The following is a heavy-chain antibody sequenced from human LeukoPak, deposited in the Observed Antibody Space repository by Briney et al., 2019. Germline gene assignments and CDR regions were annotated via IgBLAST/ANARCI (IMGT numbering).Heavy chain of an antibody. Sequence: GGSLRLSCVASGFTFSNYAMHWVRQAPGKGLEWVAVISYDGSNKYYADSVKGRFTISRDNSKNTLYLQMNSLRAEDTAVYYCAKHYYDSSGYSYFDYWGQGTLVTVSS. V-gene: IGHV3-30*18. D-gene: IGHD3-22*01. CDR1: GFTFSNYA. J-gene: IGHJ4*02. CDR2: ISYDGSNK. CDR3: AKHYYDSSGYSYFDY.